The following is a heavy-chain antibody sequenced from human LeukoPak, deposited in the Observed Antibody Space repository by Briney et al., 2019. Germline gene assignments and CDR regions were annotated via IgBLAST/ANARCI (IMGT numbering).Heavy chain of an antibody. CDR1: GGSISSSSYY. CDR2: IYYSGST. J-gene: IGHJ4*02. CDR3: ARLQIAVAGPFDY. Sequence: PSETLSLTCTVSGGSISSSSYYWGWIRQPPGKELEWIGSIYYSGSTYYNPSLKSRVTISVDTPKNQFSLKLSSVTAADTAVYYCARLQIAVAGPFDYWGQGTLVTVSS. V-gene: IGHV4-39*01. D-gene: IGHD6-19*01.